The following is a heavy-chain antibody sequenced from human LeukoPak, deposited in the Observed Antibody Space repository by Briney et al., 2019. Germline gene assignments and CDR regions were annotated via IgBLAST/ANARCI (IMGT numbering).Heavy chain of an antibody. CDR1: GGSISSTGYH. D-gene: IGHD1-7*01. J-gene: IGHJ6*03. CDR3: ATSITGTTLYFFYMDV. CDR2: MFYSGST. V-gene: IGHV4-39*01. Sequence: SETMSLTCTVSGGSISSTGYHWGWIRQPPGKGLEWIGSMFYSGSTHYNPSLKSRVSISVDTSKNQLTLNLNSVTATDTDVYYCATSITGTTLYFFYMDVWGKGTTVTVSS.